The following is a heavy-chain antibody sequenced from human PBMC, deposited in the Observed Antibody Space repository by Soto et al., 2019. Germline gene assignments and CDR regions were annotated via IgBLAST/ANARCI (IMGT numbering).Heavy chain of an antibody. CDR2: INPSGGST. V-gene: IGHV1-46*01. CDR1: GYTFTSYY. Sequence: ASVKVSCKASGYTFTSYYMHWVRQAPGQGLEWMGIINPSGGSTSYAQKFQGRVTMTRDTSTSTVYMELSSLRSEDTAVYYCASYGLWSYRGQGYYYYGMDVWGQGTTVTVSS. CDR3: ASYGLWSYRGQGYYYYGMDV. D-gene: IGHD3-10*01. J-gene: IGHJ6*02.